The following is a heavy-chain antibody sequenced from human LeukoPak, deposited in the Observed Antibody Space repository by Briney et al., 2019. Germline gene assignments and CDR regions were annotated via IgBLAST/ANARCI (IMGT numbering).Heavy chain of an antibody. D-gene: IGHD5-12*01. J-gene: IGHJ4*02. CDR3: ARDQGFYTDYEVDY. CDR2: ISSSGSFI. Sequence: GGSLRLSCVTSGFSFNRYSMNWVRQAPGKGLEWVSFISSSGSFIYYEDSVKGRFIITRDNAKNSLFLQLNSLRAEDTGVYYCARDQGFYTDYEVDYWGQGTLVTVSS. CDR1: GFSFNRYS. V-gene: IGHV3-21*01.